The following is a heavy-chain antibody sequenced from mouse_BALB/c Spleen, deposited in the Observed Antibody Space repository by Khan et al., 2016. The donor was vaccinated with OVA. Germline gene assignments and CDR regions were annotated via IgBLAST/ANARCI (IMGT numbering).Heavy chain of an antibody. Sequence: QVQLQQSGAELVKAGASVKMSCKASGYTFTSYWMHWVKQRLGQGLEWFAETNPTNGRTYYNEKFKSKATLTVDKSSSPAYMLLSGPTLEDSAVYYCARIKKIVATYFDYWGQGTTLTVSA. J-gene: IGHJ2*01. D-gene: IGHD1-1*01. CDR3: ARIKKIVATYFDY. V-gene: IGHV1S81*02. CDR2: TNPTNGRT. CDR1: GYTFTSYW.